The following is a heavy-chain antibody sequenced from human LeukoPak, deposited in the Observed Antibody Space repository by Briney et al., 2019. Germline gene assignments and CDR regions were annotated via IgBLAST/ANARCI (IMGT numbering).Heavy chain of an antibody. CDR1: GGSISSYY. V-gene: IGHV4-59*01. J-gene: IGHJ3*02. CDR3: ASLTTADAFDI. D-gene: IGHD3-22*01. CDR2: IYDSGST. Sequence: WETLSLTCTVSGGSISSYYWSWIRQPPGKGLEWIGYIYDSGSTNYNPSLKSRVTISVDTSENQFSLKLSSVTAADTAVFYCASLTTADAFDIWGQGTMVTVSS.